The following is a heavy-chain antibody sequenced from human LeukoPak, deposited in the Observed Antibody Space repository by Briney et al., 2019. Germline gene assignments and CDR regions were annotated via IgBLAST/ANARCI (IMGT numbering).Heavy chain of an antibody. Sequence: GGSLRLSCAASGFTFSNYGMHWARQAPGKGLEWVAAISYDGSNKYYADSVKGRFTISRDNSRNTLSLQMNSLRAEDTAVYYCAGGLHYFDYSGQGTLVTVSS. CDR3: AGGLHYFDY. D-gene: IGHD3/OR15-3a*01. J-gene: IGHJ4*02. V-gene: IGHV3-30*03. CDR2: ISYDGSNK. CDR1: GFTFSNYG.